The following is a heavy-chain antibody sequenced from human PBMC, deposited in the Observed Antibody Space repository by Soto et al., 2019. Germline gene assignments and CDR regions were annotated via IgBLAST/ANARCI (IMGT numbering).Heavy chain of an antibody. D-gene: IGHD1-7*01. CDR3: ARSENLDYYYYMDV. V-gene: IGHV3-30*03. Sequence: GGSLRLSCAASGFTFSSYGMHWVRQAPGKGLEWVAVISYDGSNKYYADSVKGRFTISRDNSKNTLYLQMNSLRAEDTAVYYCARSENLDYYYYMDVWGKGTTVTVSS. CDR2: ISYDGSNK. J-gene: IGHJ6*03. CDR1: GFTFSSYG.